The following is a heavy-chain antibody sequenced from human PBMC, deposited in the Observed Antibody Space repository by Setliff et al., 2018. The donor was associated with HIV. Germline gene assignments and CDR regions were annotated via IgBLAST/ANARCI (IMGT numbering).Heavy chain of an antibody. CDR2: ISSSSSYI. D-gene: IGHD3-3*01. CDR1: GFTFSSYS. CDR3: ARDGPEQFLEWLPDNYYYYYGMDV. Sequence: PGGSLRLSCAASGFTFSSYSMNWVRQAPGKGLEWVSSISSSSSYIYYADSVKGRFTISRDNAKNSLYLQMNSLRAEDTAVYYCARDGPEQFLEWLPDNYYYYYGMDVWGQGTTVTVSS. V-gene: IGHV3-21*01. J-gene: IGHJ6*02.